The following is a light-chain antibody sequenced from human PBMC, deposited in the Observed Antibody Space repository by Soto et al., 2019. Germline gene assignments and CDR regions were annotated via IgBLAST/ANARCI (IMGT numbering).Light chain of an antibody. Sequence: QLVLTQSPSASASLGASVKLTCTLSSGHSSYAIAWHQQQPEKGPRYLMKLNSDGSHSKGDGIPDRFSGSSSGAERYLTISILQSEDEADYYCQTWGTGIRVVGGGTKLTVL. J-gene: IGLJ3*02. CDR2: LNSDGSH. CDR1: SGHSSYA. CDR3: QTWGTGIRV. V-gene: IGLV4-69*01.